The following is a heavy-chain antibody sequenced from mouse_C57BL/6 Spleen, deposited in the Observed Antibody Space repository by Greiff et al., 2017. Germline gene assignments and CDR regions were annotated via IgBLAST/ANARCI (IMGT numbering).Heavy chain of an antibody. CDR2: IDPNSGGT. Sequence: VKLQQPVAELVKPGASVKLSCKASGYTFTSYWMHWVKQRPGRGLEWIGRIDPNSGGTKYNEKFKSKATLTVDKPSSTAYMQLSSLTSEDSAVYECARSYYDYNQDAMDYWGQGTSVTVSS. J-gene: IGHJ4*01. CDR3: ARSYYDYNQDAMDY. D-gene: IGHD2-4*01. V-gene: IGHV1-72*01. CDR1: GYTFTSYW.